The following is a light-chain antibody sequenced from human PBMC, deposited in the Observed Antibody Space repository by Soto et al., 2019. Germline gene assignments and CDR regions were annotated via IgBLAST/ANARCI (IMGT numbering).Light chain of an antibody. CDR3: QQSYSNTLT. J-gene: IGKJ1*01. CDR1: QSISSY. CDR2: AAS. V-gene: IGKV1-39*01. Sequence: DIQMTQSPSTLSGSVGDRVTITCGASQSISSYLNWYQQKPGKAPKLLIYAASSLQSGVPSRLSGSGSGTDFTLTISSMQNEDFATYYCQQSYSNTLTFGHGTKVDI.